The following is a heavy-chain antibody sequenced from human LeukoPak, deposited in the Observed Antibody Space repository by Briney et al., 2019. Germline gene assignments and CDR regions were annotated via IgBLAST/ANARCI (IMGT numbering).Heavy chain of an antibody. CDR2: ISYDGSNK. D-gene: IGHD1-1*01. V-gene: IGHV3-30*03. J-gene: IGHJ4*02. CDR1: GFTFSSYG. Sequence: PGGSLRLSCAASGFTFSSYGMHWVRQAPGEGLEWVAVISYDGSNKYYADSVKGRFTISRDNGKNSLYLQMNSLRAEGTAVYYCARDNDWAFDHWGQGTLVTVSS. CDR3: ARDNDWAFDH.